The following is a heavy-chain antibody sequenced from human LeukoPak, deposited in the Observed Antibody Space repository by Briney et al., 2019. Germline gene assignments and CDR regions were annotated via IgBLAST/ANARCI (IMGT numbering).Heavy chain of an antibody. J-gene: IGHJ5*02. D-gene: IGHD2-2*01. CDR3: ARDAAYCSSTSCFAAWFDP. Sequence: GGSLRLSCAASGFTVSSNYMSWVRHAPGKGLEWVSVIYSGGSTYYADSVKGRFIISRDSSKNTLYLQMNSLRAEDTAVYYCARDAAYCSSTSCFAAWFDPWGQGTLVTVSS. CDR2: IYSGGST. V-gene: IGHV3-66*02. CDR1: GFTVSSNY.